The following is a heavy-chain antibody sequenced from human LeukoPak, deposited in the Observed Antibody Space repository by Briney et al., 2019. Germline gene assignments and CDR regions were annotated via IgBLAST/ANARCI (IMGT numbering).Heavy chain of an antibody. V-gene: IGHV1-46*01. CDR3: ARDGGIRGYYDFWSGYYFSDY. D-gene: IGHD3-3*01. CDR1: GYTFTSYY. J-gene: IGHJ4*02. Sequence: ASVKVSCKASGYTFTSYYMHWVRQAPGQGLEWMGIINPSGGSTSYAQKFQGRVTMTRDMSTSTVYMELSSLRSEDTAVYYCARDGGIRGYYDFWSGYYFSDYWGQGTLVTVSS. CDR2: INPSGGST.